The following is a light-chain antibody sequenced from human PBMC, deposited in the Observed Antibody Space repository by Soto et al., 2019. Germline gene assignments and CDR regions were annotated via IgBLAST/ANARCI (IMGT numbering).Light chain of an antibody. CDR1: QSVSSGY. CDR2: GAS. V-gene: IGKV3-20*01. J-gene: IGKJ2*01. CDR3: QQYGSSGYT. Sequence: EIVLTQSPGTLSLSPGERATLSCRASQSVSSGYLAWYQQKPGQAPRLLIYGASNRATGIPDRFSGSGSGTDFTLTISRLEPEDFAVYYCQQYGSSGYTFGQGTKLEIK.